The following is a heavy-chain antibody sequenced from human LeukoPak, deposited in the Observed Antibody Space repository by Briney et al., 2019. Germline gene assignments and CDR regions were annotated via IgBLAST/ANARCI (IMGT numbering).Heavy chain of an antibody. CDR3: AKEYDSGGYGAYFDY. D-gene: IGHD3-10*01. J-gene: IGHJ4*02. CDR2: ISFDGRTK. CDR1: GFTFSNYW. Sequence: PGGSLRLSCAASGFTFSNYWMNWVRQAPGKGLEWVAVISFDGRTKYYADSVKGRFTLSRDNSRNTPDLQMNSLGPEDTAVYYCAKEYDSGGYGAYFDYWGRGTLVTVSS. V-gene: IGHV3-30*18.